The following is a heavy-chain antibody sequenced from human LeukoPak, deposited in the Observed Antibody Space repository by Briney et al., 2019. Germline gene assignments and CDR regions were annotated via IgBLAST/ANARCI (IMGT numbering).Heavy chain of an antibody. V-gene: IGHV3-21*01. CDR3: ARGASSGWYDGWFDY. CDR2: ISSSSSYI. Sequence: GGSLRLSCAASGFTFSSYSMNWVRQAPGNGLEWVSSISSSSSYIYYADSVKGRFTISRDNAKNSLYLQMNSLRAEDTAVYYCARGASSGWYDGWFDYWGQGTLVTVSS. D-gene: IGHD6-19*01. CDR1: GFTFSSYS. J-gene: IGHJ4*02.